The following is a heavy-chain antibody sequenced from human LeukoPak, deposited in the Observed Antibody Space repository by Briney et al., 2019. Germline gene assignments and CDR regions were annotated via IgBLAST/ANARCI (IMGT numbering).Heavy chain of an antibody. Sequence: PGGSLRLSCAASGFTFSDYYMSWIRQAPGKGLEWVSYISSSGTTIYYADSVKGRFTISRDNAKNSLYLQMNSLRAEDTAVYYCAKDLSLVVHRNDLDYWGQGTLVTVSS. CDR1: GFTFSDYY. V-gene: IGHV3-11*01. CDR2: ISSSGTTI. CDR3: AKDLSLVVHRNDLDY. J-gene: IGHJ4*02. D-gene: IGHD1-1*01.